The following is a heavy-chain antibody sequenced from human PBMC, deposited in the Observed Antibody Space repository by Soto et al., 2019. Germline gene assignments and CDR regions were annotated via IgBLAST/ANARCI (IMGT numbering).Heavy chain of an antibody. D-gene: IGHD3-9*01. CDR2: ISWNSGSI. Sequence: EVQLVESGGGLVQPGRSLRLSCAASGFTLDDYAMHWVRQAPGKGLEWVSGISWNSGSIDYADSVKGRFTISRDNAKNSLYLQMNSPRAEDTALYYCAKGMDYDILTGFQHWGQGTLVTVSS. CDR3: AKGMDYDILTGFQH. J-gene: IGHJ1*01. V-gene: IGHV3-9*01. CDR1: GFTLDDYA.